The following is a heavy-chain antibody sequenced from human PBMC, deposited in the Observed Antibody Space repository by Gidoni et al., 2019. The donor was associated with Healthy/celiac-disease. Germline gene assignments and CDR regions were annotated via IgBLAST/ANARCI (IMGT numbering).Heavy chain of an antibody. CDR2: IYPGDSDT. D-gene: IGHD5-18*01. CDR1: GYSFTSYW. V-gene: IGHV5-51*01. Sequence: EVQLVQSGAEVKKPGESLKISCKGSGYSFTSYWIGWVRQMPGKGLEWMGIIYPGDSDTRDSPSFQGQVTISADKSISTAYLQWSSLKASDTAMYYCARHRSGYSYGRYFDYWGQGTLVTVSS. CDR3: ARHRSGYSYGRYFDY. J-gene: IGHJ4*02.